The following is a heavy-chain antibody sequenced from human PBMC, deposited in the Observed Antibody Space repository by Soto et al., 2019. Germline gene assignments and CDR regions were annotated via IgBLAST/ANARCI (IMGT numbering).Heavy chain of an antibody. CDR1: GGSINSGGYY. V-gene: IGHV4-31*03. D-gene: IGHD5-12*01. Sequence: QVQLQESGPGLVKPSQTLSLTCTVSGGSINSGGYYWNWIRQHPGRGLEWMGYIYYTGSTYYNPSLKSRITFPIDTSRNQFSLKVNSVTAADTAVYYCARATPSVATLGYGMDVWGQGTTVVVSS. J-gene: IGHJ6*02. CDR3: ARATPSVATLGYGMDV. CDR2: IYYTGST.